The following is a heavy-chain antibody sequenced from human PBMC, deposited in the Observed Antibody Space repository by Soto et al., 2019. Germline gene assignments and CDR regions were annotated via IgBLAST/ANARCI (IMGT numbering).Heavy chain of an antibody. Sequence: ASVKVSCKASGYTFTSYGISWVRQAPGQGLEWMGWINPNSGGTNYAQKLQGRVTMTRDTSTSTAYMELRSLRSDDTAVYYCARDETGNWFDPWGQGTLVTVSS. D-gene: IGHD3-10*01. V-gene: IGHV1-18*04. CDR1: GYTFTSYG. CDR2: INPNSGGT. J-gene: IGHJ5*02. CDR3: ARDETGNWFDP.